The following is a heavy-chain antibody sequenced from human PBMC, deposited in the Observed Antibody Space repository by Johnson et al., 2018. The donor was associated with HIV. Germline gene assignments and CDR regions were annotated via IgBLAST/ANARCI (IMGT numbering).Heavy chain of an antibody. CDR2: IDWNGGRQ. D-gene: IGHD3-22*01. V-gene: IGHV3-20*04. CDR3: ARQQNYDSSGQGGGLDI. J-gene: IGHJ3*02. CDR1: GFTFDDYG. Sequence: VQLVESGGGVVQPGRSLRLSCAASGFTFDDYGMSWVRQPPGKGLEWVSSIDWNGGRQGYVDSVKGRFTISRDNAKNSRYREMNSLRAEDTALYYWARQQNYDSSGQGGGLDIWGQWTMVTVSS.